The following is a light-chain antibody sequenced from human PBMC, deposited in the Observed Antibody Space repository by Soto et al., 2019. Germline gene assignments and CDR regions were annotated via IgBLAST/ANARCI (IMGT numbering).Light chain of an antibody. V-gene: IGKV2-28*01. J-gene: IGKJ1*01. CDR2: LAS. Sequence: IVMTQSPLSLSVSAGESASISCRSSQSLLYSKGFSCLDWYLQKPGQSPQLLIYLASYRASGVPDRFSGSGSGTDFTLEISRVEAEDVGVYYCMQSLQNPWTFGQGTKVEIK. CDR3: MQSLQNPWT. CDR1: QSLLYSKGFSC.